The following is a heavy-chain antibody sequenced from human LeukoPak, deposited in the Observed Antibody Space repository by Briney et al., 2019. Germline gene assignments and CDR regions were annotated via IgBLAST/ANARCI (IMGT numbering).Heavy chain of an antibody. CDR2: SRSKANSYTT. Sequence: GGSLRLSCAASGFTFSDHYMDWVRQAPGKGLEWVGRSRSKANSYTTDYAASVKGRFTISRDDSKNSLYLQMNSLKTEDTAIYYCARAYSTTWYSPGYWGQGTLVTVSS. V-gene: IGHV3-72*01. CDR1: GFTFSDHY. J-gene: IGHJ4*02. D-gene: IGHD6-13*01. CDR3: ARAYSTTWYSPGY.